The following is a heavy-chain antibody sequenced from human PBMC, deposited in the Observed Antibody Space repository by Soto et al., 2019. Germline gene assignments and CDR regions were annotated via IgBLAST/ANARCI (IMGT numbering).Heavy chain of an antibody. CDR2: INHSGST. D-gene: IGHD5-12*01. Sequence: SETLSLTCAVYGGSFSGYYWSWIRQPPGKGLEWIGEINHSGSTNYNPSLKSRVTISVDTSKNQFSLKLSSVTAADTAVHYCARGRGFGGYPNYYYYYMDVWGKGTTVTVSS. J-gene: IGHJ6*03. CDR3: ARGRGFGGYPNYYYYYMDV. CDR1: GGSFSGYY. V-gene: IGHV4-34*01.